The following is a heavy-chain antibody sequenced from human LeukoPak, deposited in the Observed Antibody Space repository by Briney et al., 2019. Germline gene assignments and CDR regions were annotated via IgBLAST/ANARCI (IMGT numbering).Heavy chain of an antibody. CDR2: IRYDGGNK. J-gene: IGHJ6*03. CDR3: AKATIFGVVTLPGGYYYMDV. D-gene: IGHD3-3*01. Sequence: GGSLRLSCVASEFTFSDHYMHWVRQAPGKGLEWVAFIRYDGGNKYYADSVKGRFTISRDNSKNTLYLQMNSLRAEDTAVYYCAKATIFGVVTLPGGYYYMDVWGKGTTVTVSS. CDR1: EFTFSDHY. V-gene: IGHV3-30*02.